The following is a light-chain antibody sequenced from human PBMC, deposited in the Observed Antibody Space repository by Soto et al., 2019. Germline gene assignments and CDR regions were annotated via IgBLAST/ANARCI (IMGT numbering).Light chain of an antibody. CDR3: QAYDYSFTASV. Sequence: QSVLTQPPSVSGAPGQRVTISCTGNSSNLGAGYDVHWYQQLPGAAPKLVIFGNRNRPSGVPERFSGSKSGTSASLAITGRQAEDEAAYYCQAYDYSFTASVFGGGTKVTVL. CDR1: SSNLGAGYD. V-gene: IGLV1-40*01. CDR2: GNR. J-gene: IGLJ3*02.